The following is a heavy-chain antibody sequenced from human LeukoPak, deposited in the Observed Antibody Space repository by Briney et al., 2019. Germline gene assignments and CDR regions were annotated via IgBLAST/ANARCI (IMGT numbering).Heavy chain of an antibody. J-gene: IGHJ6*04. CDR1: GFTFSWYW. CDR3: AELGITMIGGV. V-gene: IGHV3-48*03. CDR2: ISSSGSTI. D-gene: IGHD3-10*02. Sequence: GGSLRLSCVGSGFTFSWYWMSWVRQAPGKGLEWVSYISSSGSTIYYADSVKGRFTISRDNAKNSLYLQMNSLRAEDTAVYYCAELGITMIGGVWGKGTTVTISS.